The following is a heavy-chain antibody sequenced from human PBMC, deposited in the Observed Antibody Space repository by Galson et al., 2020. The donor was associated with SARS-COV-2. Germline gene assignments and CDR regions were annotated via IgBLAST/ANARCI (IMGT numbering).Heavy chain of an antibody. V-gene: IGHV1-58*02. CDR3: AAPYCSSTSCRDAFDI. Sequence: SVKVSCKASGFTFTSSAMQWVRQARGQRLEWIGWIVVGSGNTNYAQKFQERVTITRDMSTSTAYMELSSLRSEDTAVYYCAAPYCSSTSCRDAFDIWGQGTMVTVSS. CDR2: IVVGSGNT. D-gene: IGHD2-2*01. CDR1: GFTFTSSA. J-gene: IGHJ3*02.